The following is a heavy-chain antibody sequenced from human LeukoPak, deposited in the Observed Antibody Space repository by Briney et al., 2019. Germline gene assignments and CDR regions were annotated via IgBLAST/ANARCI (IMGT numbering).Heavy chain of an antibody. V-gene: IGHV1-46*01. CDR1: GYTVTSYY. D-gene: IGHD2-15*01. CDR2: INPSGGST. J-gene: IGHJ4*02. Sequence: ASVKVSCKASGYTVTSYYMHWVRQAPGQGLEWMGIINPSGGSTSYAQKFQGRVTMTRDTSTSTVYMELSSLRSEDTAVYYCARGFGYCSGGSCYSDYWGQGTLVTVSS. CDR3: ARGFGYCSGGSCYSDY.